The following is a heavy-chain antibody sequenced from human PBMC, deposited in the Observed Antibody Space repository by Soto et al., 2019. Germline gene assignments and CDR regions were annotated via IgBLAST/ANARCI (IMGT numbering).Heavy chain of an antibody. V-gene: IGHV3-66*01. J-gene: IGHJ4*02. CDR3: ARDLRMYTSSY. Sequence: GGSLRLSCAVSGFTVSSNYMSWVRQAPGKGPEWVSVIYSGGTTYYADSVKGRFTISRDNSKNTLSLQMNSLRAEDTGVYFCARDLRMYTSSYWGQGTLVTVSS. D-gene: IGHD6-13*01. CDR2: IYSGGTT. CDR1: GFTVSSNY.